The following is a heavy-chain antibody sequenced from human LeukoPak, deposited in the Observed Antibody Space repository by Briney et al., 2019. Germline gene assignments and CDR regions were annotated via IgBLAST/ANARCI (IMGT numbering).Heavy chain of an antibody. V-gene: IGHV4-61*02. CDR3: ARHHFGSGSLLFDL. J-gene: IGHJ5*02. Sequence: SQTLSLTCTVSGGSISSGSYYWSWIRQPAGKGLEWIGRIYTSGSTNYNPSLKSRVTISVDTSKNQFSLKLSSVTAADTAVYYCARHHFGSGSLLFDLWGQGILVTASS. CDR1: GGSISSGSYY. D-gene: IGHD3-10*01. CDR2: IYTSGST.